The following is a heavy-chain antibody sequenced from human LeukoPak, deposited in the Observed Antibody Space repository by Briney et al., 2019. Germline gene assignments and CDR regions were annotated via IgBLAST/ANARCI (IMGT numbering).Heavy chain of an antibody. Sequence: GGSLRLSCAASGFTFSSYSMNWVRQAPGKGLEWVSSISSSSSYIYYADSVKGRFTISRDNAKNSLYLQMNSLRAEDTAVYYCARFGKVGATLFRPDRSGYYFDYWGQGTLVTVSS. CDR1: GFTFSSYS. J-gene: IGHJ4*02. D-gene: IGHD1-26*01. CDR3: ARFGKVGATLFRPDRSGYYFDY. V-gene: IGHV3-21*01. CDR2: ISSSSSYI.